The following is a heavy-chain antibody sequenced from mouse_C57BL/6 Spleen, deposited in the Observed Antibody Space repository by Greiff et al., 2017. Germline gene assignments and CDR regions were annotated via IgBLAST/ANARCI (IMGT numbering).Heavy chain of an antibody. CDR1: GYAFSSSW. CDR3: ARSDIYYGNYDYAMDY. V-gene: IGHV1-82*01. CDR2: IYPGDGDT. J-gene: IGHJ4*01. Sequence: VKLQESGPELVKPGASVKISCKASGYAFSSSWMNWVKQRPGKGLEWIGRIYPGDGDTNYNGKFKGKATLTADKSSSTAYMQLSSLTSEDSAVYFCARSDIYYGNYDYAMDYWGQGTSVTVSS. D-gene: IGHD2-1*01.